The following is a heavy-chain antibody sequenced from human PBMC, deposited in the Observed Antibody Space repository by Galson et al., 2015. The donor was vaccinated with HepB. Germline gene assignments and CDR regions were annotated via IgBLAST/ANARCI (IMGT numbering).Heavy chain of an antibody. CDR3: ARGRGYCSGGSCSFDY. D-gene: IGHD2-15*01. Sequence: ETLSLTCAVYGGSFSGYYWSWIRQPPGKGLEWIGEINHSGSTNYNPSLKSRVTISVDTSKNQFSLKLSSVTAADTAVYYCARGRGYCSGGSCSFDYWGQGTLVTVSS. V-gene: IGHV4-34*01. CDR1: GGSFSGYY. J-gene: IGHJ4*02. CDR2: INHSGST.